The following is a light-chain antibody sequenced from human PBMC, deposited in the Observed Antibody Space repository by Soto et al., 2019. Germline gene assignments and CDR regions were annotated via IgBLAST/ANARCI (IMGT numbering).Light chain of an antibody. CDR2: KAS. CDR3: QHYNSYSEA. CDR1: ENIGVW. V-gene: IGKV1-5*03. Sequence: DIQMTQSPSTLSASVGDRVTITCRASENIGVWLAWYQQKPGKAPKLLIYKASSLQSGVPSRFSGGGSGTEFTLTISSLQPDDFATYYCQHYNSYSEAFGQGTKVDI. J-gene: IGKJ1*01.